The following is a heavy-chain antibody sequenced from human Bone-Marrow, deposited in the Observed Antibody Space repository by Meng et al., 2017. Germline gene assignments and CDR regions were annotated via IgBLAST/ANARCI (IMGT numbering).Heavy chain of an antibody. CDR2: IYYSGST. V-gene: IGHV4-39*07. D-gene: IGHD6-13*01. Sequence: SETLSLTCTVSGGSISSSSYYWGWSRQPPGKGLEWIGSIYYSGSTYYNPSLKSRVTISVDTSKHQFSLKLSSVTAADTAVYYCARKYSSSWYGDYYYYGMDVWGQGTTVTVSS. J-gene: IGHJ6*02. CDR3: ARKYSSSWYGDYYYYGMDV. CDR1: GGSISSSSYY.